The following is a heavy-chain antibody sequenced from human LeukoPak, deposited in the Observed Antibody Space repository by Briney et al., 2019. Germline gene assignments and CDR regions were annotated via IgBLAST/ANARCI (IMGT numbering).Heavy chain of an antibody. Sequence: ASVKVSCKASGYTFTIYAIHWVRQAPGQRLEWMGWISAGNGNTKYSQNFQGRVTFISNTSATTAFMELSSLRSEDAAVYYCARDSGSGNNDYWGQGTLVTVSS. CDR1: GYTFTIYA. V-gene: IGHV1-3*01. CDR3: ARDSGSGNNDY. CDR2: ISAGNGNT. J-gene: IGHJ4*02. D-gene: IGHD1-26*01.